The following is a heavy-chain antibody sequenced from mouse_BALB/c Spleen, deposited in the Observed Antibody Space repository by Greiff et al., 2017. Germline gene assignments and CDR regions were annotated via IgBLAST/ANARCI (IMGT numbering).Heavy chain of an antibody. CDR2: INSNGGST. CDR3: ARVTTVWDY. V-gene: IGHV5-6-3*01. D-gene: IGHD1-1*01. Sequence: EVQGVESGGGLVQPGGSLKLSCAASGFTFSSYGMSWVRQTPDKRLELVATINSNGGSTYYPDSVKGRFTISRDNAKNTLYLQMSSLKSEDTAMYYCARVTTVWDYWGQGTTLTVSS. J-gene: IGHJ2*01. CDR1: GFTFSSYG.